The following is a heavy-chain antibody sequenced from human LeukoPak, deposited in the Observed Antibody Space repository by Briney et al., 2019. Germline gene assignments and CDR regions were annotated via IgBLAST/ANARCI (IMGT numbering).Heavy chain of an antibody. V-gene: IGHV3-23*01. D-gene: IGHD4-23*01. Sequence: GGSLRLSCAASGFTFSSYAMSWVRQAPGKGLEWVSAISGRGGSTYYADSVKGRFTISRDNSKNTLYLQMNSLRAEDTAVYHCAKVGGYGGSLFDYWGQGTLVTVSS. CDR1: GFTFSSYA. CDR2: ISGRGGST. CDR3: AKVGGYGGSLFDY. J-gene: IGHJ4*02.